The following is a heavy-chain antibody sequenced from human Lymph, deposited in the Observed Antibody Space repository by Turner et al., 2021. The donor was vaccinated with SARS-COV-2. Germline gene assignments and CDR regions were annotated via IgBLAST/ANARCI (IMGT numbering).Heavy chain of an antibody. CDR3: ARDLGTYGMDV. CDR2: INSGGTR. CDR1: GIITSRNY. Sequence: EVQLLETVGGLIQPGGSLRLACAASGIITSRNYMNWDGQGQGKGLEWCIVINSGGTRYDAKSVKSRFTISRDNSKNALYLQMSSLRVEDTAVYYCARDLGTYGMDVWGQGTTVTVSS. V-gene: IGHV3-53*02. J-gene: IGHJ6*02. D-gene: IGHD6-13*01.